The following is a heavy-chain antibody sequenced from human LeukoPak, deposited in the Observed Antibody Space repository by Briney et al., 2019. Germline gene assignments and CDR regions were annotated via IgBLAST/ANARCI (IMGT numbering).Heavy chain of an antibody. CDR2: MNPNSGNT. D-gene: IGHD6-19*01. Sequence: ASVKVSCKASGYTFTGYYMHWVRQATGQGLEWMGWMNPNSGNTGYAQKFQGRVTITADESTSTAYMELSSLRSEDTAVYYCARVGQWLSNRMYYFDYWGQGTLVTVSS. CDR3: ARVGQWLSNRMYYFDY. J-gene: IGHJ4*02. V-gene: IGHV1-8*03. CDR1: GYTFTGYY.